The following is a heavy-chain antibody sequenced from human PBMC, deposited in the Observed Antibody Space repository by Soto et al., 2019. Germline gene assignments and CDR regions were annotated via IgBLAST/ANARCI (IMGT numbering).Heavy chain of an antibody. CDR1: GGSISSGDYY. D-gene: IGHD1-20*01. CDR2: IYYSGST. J-gene: IGHJ4*02. Sequence: QVQLQESGPGLVKPSQTLSLTCTVSGGSISSGDYYWSWILQPPGKGLEWIGYIYYSGSTYYNPSRKILVTISVHTSKNQFSLKLSSVTAADTAVYYCAISGVNSVYFDYWGQGTLVTVSS. CDR3: AISGVNSVYFDY. V-gene: IGHV4-30-4*01.